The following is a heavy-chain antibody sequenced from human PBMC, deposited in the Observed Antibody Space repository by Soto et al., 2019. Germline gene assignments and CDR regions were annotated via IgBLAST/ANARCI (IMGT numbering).Heavy chain of an antibody. CDR1: GGSISSYY. V-gene: IGHV4-59*08. Sequence: QVQLQESGPGLVKPSETLSLTCTVSGGSISSYYWSWIRQPPGKGLEWIGYIYYSGSTNYNPSLKSRVTIPVDTSKNQFSLKLSSVTAADTAVYYCARLQYNFDYWGQGTLVTVSS. CDR3: ARLQYNFDY. J-gene: IGHJ4*02. D-gene: IGHD1-1*01. CDR2: IYYSGST.